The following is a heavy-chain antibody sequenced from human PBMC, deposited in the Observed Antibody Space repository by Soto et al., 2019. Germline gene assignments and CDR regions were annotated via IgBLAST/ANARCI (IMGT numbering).Heavy chain of an antibody. D-gene: IGHD5-18*01. CDR3: VTGYHSDY. CDR1: GISTSSYW. CDR2: IKNDGSEK. Sequence: EEQLVESGGALVRPGASLRLSCAASGISTSSYWMGWVRQAPGRGLEWVASIKNDGSEKYYMDSLKGRFTISRDNALNSLYLQMNSLRADDTAVYFCVTGYHSDYWGQGTLVTVSS. J-gene: IGHJ4*02. V-gene: IGHV3-7*03.